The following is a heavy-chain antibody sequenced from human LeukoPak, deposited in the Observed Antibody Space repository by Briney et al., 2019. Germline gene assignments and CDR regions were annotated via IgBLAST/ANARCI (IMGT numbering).Heavy chain of an antibody. J-gene: IGHJ4*02. CDR2: ISGSGGST. D-gene: IGHD6-13*01. V-gene: IGHV3-23*01. CDR3: AKPAPGYSSSWYFGFGY. CDR1: GFTFSSYA. Sequence: PGGSLRLSCAASGFTFSSYAMSWVRQAPGKGLEWVSAISGSGGSTYYADSVKGRFTISRDNSKNTLYLQMNSLRAEDTAVYYCAKPAPGYSSSWYFGFGYWGQGTLATVSS.